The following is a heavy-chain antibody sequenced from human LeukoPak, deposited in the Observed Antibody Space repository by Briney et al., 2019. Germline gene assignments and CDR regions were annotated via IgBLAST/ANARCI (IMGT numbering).Heavy chain of an antibody. CDR3: ARVAVTIFGVLIPFDY. V-gene: IGHV4-61*02. Sequence: PSETLSLTCTVSGGCLSSGSYYWSWIRQPAGKGLEWIGRIYTRASTNYNPSLKGRVTLSVDASKNQFSMKLSSVSAADPAVYYCARVAVTIFGVLIPFDYWGQGTLVTVSS. D-gene: IGHD3-3*01. CDR2: IYTRAST. J-gene: IGHJ4*02. CDR1: GGCLSSGSYY.